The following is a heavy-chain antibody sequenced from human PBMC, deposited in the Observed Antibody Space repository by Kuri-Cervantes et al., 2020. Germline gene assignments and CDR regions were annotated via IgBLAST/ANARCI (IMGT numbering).Heavy chain of an antibody. CDR3: ARLQGGYSSSWYY. CDR1: GYSFSTYW. Sequence: GGSLRLSCVVSGYSFSTYWIGWVRQMPGKRLEWMGIIYPSDSDTRYSPSFQGQVTISADKSISTAYLQWSSLKASDTAMYYCARLQGGYSSSWYYWGQGTLVTVSS. CDR2: IYPSDSDT. V-gene: IGHV5-51*01. D-gene: IGHD6-13*01. J-gene: IGHJ4*02.